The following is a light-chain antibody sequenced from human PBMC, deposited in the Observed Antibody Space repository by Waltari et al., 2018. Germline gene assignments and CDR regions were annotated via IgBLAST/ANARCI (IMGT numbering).Light chain of an antibody. V-gene: IGLV10-54*01. J-gene: IGLJ2*01. Sequence: QPGRPQPPPMSKGLRETAPPTCPGTNNKFGNEGPVSLQQPQGHPPKLLSYKNNNRPSGISERLSASRSGNTASLTITGLQPEDEADYYCSAWDSSLSVVLFGGGTKLTVL. CDR1: NNKFGNEG. CDR3: SAWDSSLSVVL. CDR2: KNN.